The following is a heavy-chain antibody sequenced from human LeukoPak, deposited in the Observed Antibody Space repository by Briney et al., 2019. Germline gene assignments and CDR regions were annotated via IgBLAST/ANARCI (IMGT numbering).Heavy chain of an antibody. Sequence: SETLSLTCTVSGGSISSYYWSWIRQPPGKGLEWIGYIYYSGSTNYNPSLKSRVTISVDTSKSQFSLKLSSVTAADTAVYYCARTSPYSSSCWDYWGQGTLVTVSS. J-gene: IGHJ4*02. V-gene: IGHV4-59*01. CDR2: IYYSGST. CDR1: GGSISSYY. CDR3: ARTSPYSSSCWDY. D-gene: IGHD6-13*01.